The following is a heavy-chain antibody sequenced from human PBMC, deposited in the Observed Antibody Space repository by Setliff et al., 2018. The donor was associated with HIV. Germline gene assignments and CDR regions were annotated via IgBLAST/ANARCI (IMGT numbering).Heavy chain of an antibody. Sequence: SETLSLTCTVSGGSISSYFWSWVRQPPGKGLEWIGEINHSGSTKYNPSLKSRVTISLNTSKNRFSLKLSSVTAADTAVYYCARSIVVVVAATPLGWFDSWGQGTLVTVSS. J-gene: IGHJ5*01. V-gene: IGHV4-34*01. CDR3: ARSIVVVVAATPLGWFDS. CDR1: GGSISSYF. D-gene: IGHD2-15*01. CDR2: INHSGST.